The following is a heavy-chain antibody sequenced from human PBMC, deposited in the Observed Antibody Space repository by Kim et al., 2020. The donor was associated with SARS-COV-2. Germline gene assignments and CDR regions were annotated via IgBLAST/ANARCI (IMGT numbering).Heavy chain of an antibody. CDR3: ALYYDSNSYRGQWD. D-gene: IGHD3-22*01. V-gene: IGHV1-18*01. CDR2: ISSNSGHT. J-gene: IGHJ4*01. CDR1: GYSFSNYG. Sequence: ASVKVSCKASGYSFSNYGLVWARQAPGQGLEWMGLISSNSGHTKYAQNVQGRVTLTTDTSTNTGYMELSSLRSDDTAVYYCALYYDSNSYRGQWDWGQGT.